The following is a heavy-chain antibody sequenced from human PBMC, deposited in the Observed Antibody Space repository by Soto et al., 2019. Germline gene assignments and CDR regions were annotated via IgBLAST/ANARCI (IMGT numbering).Heavy chain of an antibody. J-gene: IGHJ6*02. CDR2: ISSSSSTI. CDR3: ARGSAGMDV. V-gene: IGHV3-11*01. Sequence: GGSLRLSCAASGFTVSSTYMTWVRQAPGKGLEWVSYISSSSSTIYYADSVKGRFTISRDNAKNSLYLQMNSLRAKDTAVYYCARGSAGMDVWGQGTTVTVSS. CDR1: GFTVSSTY.